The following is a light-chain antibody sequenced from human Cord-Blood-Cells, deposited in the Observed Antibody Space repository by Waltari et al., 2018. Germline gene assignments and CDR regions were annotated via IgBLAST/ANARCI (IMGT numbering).Light chain of an antibody. CDR3: QQYGSSSWT. V-gene: IGKV3-20*01. CDR2: GAS. Sequence: EIVLTQSPGPLSLSPGERATLPCRASQSVSSSYLAWYQQKPGQAPRLLIYGASSRATGIPERFSGSGSGKDFTLTISILEPEDFAVYYWQQYGSSSWTFGQGTKVEIK. CDR1: QSVSSSY. J-gene: IGKJ1*01.